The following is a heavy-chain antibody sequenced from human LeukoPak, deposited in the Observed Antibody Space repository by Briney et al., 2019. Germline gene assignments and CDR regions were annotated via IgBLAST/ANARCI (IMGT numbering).Heavy chain of an antibody. Sequence: GESLKISCQGSGYCFNTFWIAWVRQMPGKGLEWMGIIYPIDSDTRYSPSFQGQVTISADTSISTAYLQWNSLKASDTAVYYCARRCSVVRGNSISVQSFDVWGQGTMVTVSS. CDR2: IYPIDSDT. CDR3: ARRCSVVRGNSISVQSFDV. D-gene: IGHD3-10*01. CDR1: GYCFNTFW. V-gene: IGHV5-51*01. J-gene: IGHJ3*01.